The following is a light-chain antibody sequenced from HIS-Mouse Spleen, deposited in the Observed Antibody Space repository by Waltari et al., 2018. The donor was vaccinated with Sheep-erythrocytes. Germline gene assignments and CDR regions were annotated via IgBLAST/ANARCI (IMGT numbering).Light chain of an antibody. CDR2: DVS. V-gene: IGLV2-11*01. CDR1: SSDVGGYNY. CDR3: CSYAGSYNHV. Sequence: QSALTQPRSVSGSPGQSVTISCTGTSSDVGGYNYVSWYQQHPGKAPKLMSYDVSKRPAGVPDRFSGSKSCNTASLTISGLQAEDEADYYCCSYAGSYNHVFATGTKVTVL. J-gene: IGLJ1*01.